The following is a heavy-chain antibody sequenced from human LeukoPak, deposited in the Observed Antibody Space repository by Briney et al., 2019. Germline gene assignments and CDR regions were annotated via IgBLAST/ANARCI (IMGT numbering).Heavy chain of an antibody. CDR3: GRYRLAMVTHFDY. CDR1: GYNFRDYC. J-gene: IGHJ4*02. D-gene: IGHD5-18*01. Sequence: ASVKVSCKASGYNFRDYCMHWVRQAPGQGLEWLGWINPKSGGTDYAQQFQGRVTMTRDTSSSTDYLEVRSLRSDDTAVYYCGRYRLAMVTHFDYWGQGTLVTVSS. CDR2: INPKSGGT. V-gene: IGHV1-2*02.